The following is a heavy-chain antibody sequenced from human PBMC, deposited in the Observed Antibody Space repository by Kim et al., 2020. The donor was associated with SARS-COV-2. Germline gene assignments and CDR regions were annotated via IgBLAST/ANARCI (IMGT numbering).Heavy chain of an antibody. J-gene: IGHJ6*02. CDR2: K. V-gene: IGHV3-33*01. Sequence: KNYAASVKGRITISRDNSKNTLYLQMNSLIAEDTAVYYCARDLSGYYGMDVWGQGTTVTVSS. D-gene: IGHD3-10*01. CDR3: ARDLSGYYGMDV.